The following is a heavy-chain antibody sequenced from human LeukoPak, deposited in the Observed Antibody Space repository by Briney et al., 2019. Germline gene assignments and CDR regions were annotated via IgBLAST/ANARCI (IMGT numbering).Heavy chain of an antibody. J-gene: IGHJ4*02. CDR1: GFTFSSYE. CDR3: ATILTGYYLDY. CDR2: INGGGGNSGGNT. D-gene: IGHD3-9*01. Sequence: GGSLRLSCAASGFTFSSYEMNWVRQAPGKGLEWVSAINGGGGNSGGNTYYADSVKGRFTISRDNSKNTLYLQMNSLRAEDTAVYYCATILTGYYLDYWGQGTLVTVSS. V-gene: IGHV3-23*01.